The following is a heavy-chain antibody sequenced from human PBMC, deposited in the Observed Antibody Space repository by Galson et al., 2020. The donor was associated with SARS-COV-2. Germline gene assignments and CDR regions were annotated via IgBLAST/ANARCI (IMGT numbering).Heavy chain of an antibody. V-gene: IGHV3-64*02. CDR2: ISSDGGST. Sequence: EGSLRLSCAASGFTFSTYAMPWVRQAPGKGLESVSSISSDGGSTYYADSVKGRFTISRDNSRNTLYLQMGHLRVEDMAVYYCARRTYGDPPRLYFDLWGRVTLVPVSS. D-gene: IGHD4-17*01. CDR3: ARRTYGDPPRLYFDL. CDR1: GFTFSTYA. J-gene: IGHJ2*01.